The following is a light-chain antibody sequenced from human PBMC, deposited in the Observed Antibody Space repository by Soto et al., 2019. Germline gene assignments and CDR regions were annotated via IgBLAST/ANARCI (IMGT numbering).Light chain of an antibody. CDR1: SGSVSTSYY. Sequence: QAVVTQEPSFSVSPGGTVTLTCGLSSGSVSTSYYPSWYQQTPGQAPRTLIYNTYTRSSGVPDRFSASILGDKAALTITGAQADDESDYYCVLYLGSGISVFGGVTQLTVL. J-gene: IGLJ7*01. V-gene: IGLV8-61*01. CDR2: NTY. CDR3: VLYLGSGISV.